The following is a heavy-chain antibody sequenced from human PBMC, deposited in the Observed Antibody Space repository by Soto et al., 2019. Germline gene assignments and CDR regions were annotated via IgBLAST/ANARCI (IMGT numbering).Heavy chain of an antibody. CDR2: IWYDGSNK. J-gene: IGHJ6*03. Sequence: GGSLRLSCAASGFTFSSYGMHWVRQAPGKGLEWVAVIWYDGSNKYYADSVKGRFTISRDNSKNTLYLQMNSLRAEDTAVYYCAREWRPPVGDYMDVWGKGTTVTVYS. CDR1: GFTFSSYG. CDR3: AREWRPPVGDYMDV. V-gene: IGHV3-33*01. D-gene: IGHD1-26*01.